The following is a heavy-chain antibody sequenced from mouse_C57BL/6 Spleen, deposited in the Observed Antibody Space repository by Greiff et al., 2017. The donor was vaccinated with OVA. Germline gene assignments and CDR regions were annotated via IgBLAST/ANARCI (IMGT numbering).Heavy chain of an antibody. CDR3: TRYYGSSPYYFDY. J-gene: IGHJ2*01. CDR2: IYPGNSDT. D-gene: IGHD1-1*01. Sequence: EVQLQQSGTVLARPGASVKMSCKTSGYTFTSYWMHWVKQRPGQGLECIGAIYPGNSDTSYNQKFKGKAKLTAVTSASTAYMELSSLTNEDSAVYYCTRYYGSSPYYFDYWGQGTTLTVSS. V-gene: IGHV1-5*01. CDR1: GYTFTSYW.